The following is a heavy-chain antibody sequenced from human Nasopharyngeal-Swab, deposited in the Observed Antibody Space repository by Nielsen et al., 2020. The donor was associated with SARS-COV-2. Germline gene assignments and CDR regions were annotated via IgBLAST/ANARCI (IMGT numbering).Heavy chain of an antibody. CDR2: MYPRDSDT. Sequence: GESLKISCKGSGYSFSSYWIGWVRQMPGKGLERMGIMYPRDSDTRYSPSFQGQVTISADQSISTAYLQWSSLKASDTAMYYCATAYNGNYYWDYWGQGTLVTVSS. D-gene: IGHD1-7*01. CDR1: GYSFSSYW. J-gene: IGHJ4*02. V-gene: IGHV5-51*01. CDR3: ATAYNGNYYWDY.